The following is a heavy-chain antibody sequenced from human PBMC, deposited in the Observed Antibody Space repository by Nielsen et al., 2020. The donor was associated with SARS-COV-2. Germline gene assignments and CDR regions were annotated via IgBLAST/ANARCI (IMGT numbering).Heavy chain of an antibody. CDR3: ARRRGDV. CDR1: GGSISSSSYY. CDR2: IYYSGST. D-gene: IGHD3-10*01. V-gene: IGHV4-61*05. J-gene: IGHJ6*02. Sequence: SETLSLTCTVSGGSISSSSYYWGWIRQHPGKGLEWIGYIYYSGSTNYNPSLKSRVTISVDTSKNQFSLKLSSVTAADTAVYYCARRRGDVWGQGTTVTVSS.